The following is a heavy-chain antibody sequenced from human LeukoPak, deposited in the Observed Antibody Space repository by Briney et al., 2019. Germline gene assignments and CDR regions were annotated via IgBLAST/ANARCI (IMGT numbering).Heavy chain of an antibody. Sequence: ASVKISCKASGYTFTSHHVHWVRQAPGQGLEWMGIINPSGGSTNYARKLQGRVTMTRDMSTNTVYMELSSLRSEDTAVYYCARAIRIYYMDVWGKGTTVTISS. V-gene: IGHV1-46*01. CDR3: ARAIRIYYMDV. CDR1: GYTFTSHH. CDR2: INPSGGST. D-gene: IGHD3-10*01. J-gene: IGHJ6*03.